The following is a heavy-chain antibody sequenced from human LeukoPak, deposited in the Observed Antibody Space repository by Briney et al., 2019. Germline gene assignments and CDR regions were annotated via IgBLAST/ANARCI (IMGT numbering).Heavy chain of an antibody. D-gene: IGHD4-17*01. CDR3: ARVPTVTFFDY. CDR2: IYYSVST. J-gene: IGHJ4*02. Sequence: SSETLSLTCTVSGYSISSGYYWGWIRQPPGKGLEWIGSIYYSVSTYYNPSLKSRVTISVDTSKNQFSLKLSSVTAADTAVYYCARVPTVTFFDYWGQGTLVTVSS. CDR1: GYSISSGYY. V-gene: IGHV4-38-2*02.